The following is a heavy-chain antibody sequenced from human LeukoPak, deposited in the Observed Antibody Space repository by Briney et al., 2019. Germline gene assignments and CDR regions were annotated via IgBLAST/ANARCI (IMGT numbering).Heavy chain of an antibody. Sequence: GGSLRLSCAASGFSFSNYAMIWVRQAPGKGLEWVSIIGTSGGDIHYADSVKGRFSISRDNSKNTLSLQMNSLRVDDTAVYYCARDPNWGSGYWGQGTLVTVSS. CDR3: ARDPNWGSGY. J-gene: IGHJ4*02. CDR1: GFSFSNYA. V-gene: IGHV3-23*01. CDR2: IGTSGGDI. D-gene: IGHD7-27*01.